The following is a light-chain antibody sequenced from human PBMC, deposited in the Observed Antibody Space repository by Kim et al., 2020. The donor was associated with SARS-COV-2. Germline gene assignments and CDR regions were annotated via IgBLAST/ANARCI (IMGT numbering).Light chain of an antibody. CDR1: QDLANY. J-gene: IGKJ5*01. CDR3: QQYDTFPII. CDR2: AAS. V-gene: IGKV1-16*01. Sequence: ASVGDYVTFTCRASQDLANYLAWHQQKPGKAPKSLMYAASTLENGVPSRFSGSGSGTDFTLTINSVQPEDFATYYCQQYDTFPIIFGQGTRLEIK.